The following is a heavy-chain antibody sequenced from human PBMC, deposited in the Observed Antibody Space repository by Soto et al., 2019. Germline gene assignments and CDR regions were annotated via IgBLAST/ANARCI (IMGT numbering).Heavy chain of an antibody. D-gene: IGHD3-3*01. CDR3: ARRSGKSGFWYFDL. V-gene: IGHV4-61*01. CDR1: GGSVSSGSYY. Sequence: SETLSLTCTVSGGSVSSGSYYWSWIWQPPGKGLEWIGYIYYSGSTNYNPSLKSRVTISIDTSKNQFSLKLRSVTAADTAVYYCARRSGKSGFWYFDLWGRGTLVTVSP. CDR2: IYYSGST. J-gene: IGHJ2*01.